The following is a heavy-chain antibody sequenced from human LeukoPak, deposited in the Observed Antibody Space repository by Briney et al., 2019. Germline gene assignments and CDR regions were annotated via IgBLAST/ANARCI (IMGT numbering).Heavy chain of an antibody. CDR3: AKDRPLKGGFDP. J-gene: IGHJ5*02. D-gene: IGHD3-16*01. V-gene: IGHV3-30*02. CDR2: IRSNGINT. Sequence: GGSLRLSCEVSGFSLTTYGMLWVRQAPGKGLEWVAFIRSNGINTYYGDSVKGRFTISRDISKSTLYLQMNSLTTDDTALYFCAKDRPLKGGFDPWGQGSLVVVSS. CDR1: GFSLTTYG.